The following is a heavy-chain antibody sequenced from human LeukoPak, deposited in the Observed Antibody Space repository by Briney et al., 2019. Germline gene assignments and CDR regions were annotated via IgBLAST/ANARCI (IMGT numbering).Heavy chain of an antibody. V-gene: IGHV3-66*01. CDR1: GFTVSSNY. Sequence: PGGSLRLSCAASGFTVSSNYMSWVRQAPGKGLEWVSVIYSGGSTYYADSVKGRFTISRDNSKNTLYLQMSSLRAEDTAVYYCARERCSSTSCYLFDYWGQGTLVTVSS. CDR2: IYSGGST. CDR3: ARERCSSTSCYLFDY. J-gene: IGHJ4*02. D-gene: IGHD2-2*01.